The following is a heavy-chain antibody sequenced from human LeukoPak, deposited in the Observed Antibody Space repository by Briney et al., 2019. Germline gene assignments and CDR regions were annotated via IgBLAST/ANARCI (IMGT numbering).Heavy chain of an antibody. V-gene: IGHV3-23*01. CDR3: ARRAGGYSHPYDY. D-gene: IGHD4-23*01. CDR2: ISGSGDTT. Sequence: GGSLRLSCAASRFTFSSYTMSWVRQAPGKGLEWVSAISGSGDTTYYADSVKGRFTISRDNSKNTLYLQMNSLRAEDTAVYYCARRAGGYSHPYDYWGQGILVTVSS. CDR1: RFTFSSYT. J-gene: IGHJ4*02.